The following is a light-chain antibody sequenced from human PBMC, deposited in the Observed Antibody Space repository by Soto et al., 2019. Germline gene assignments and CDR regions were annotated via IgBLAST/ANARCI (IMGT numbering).Light chain of an antibody. CDR3: QQYNNWPLT. CDR1: QSVSSY. CDR2: GAS. Sequence: EVVMTQSPATLSVSPGEGATLSCRASQSVSSYLAWHQQKPGHAPRLLIYGASTRATGIPARFSGSGSGTAFNLTISSLQSEDSVVYYCQQYNNWPLTFGQGTTVEIK. J-gene: IGKJ1*01. V-gene: IGKV3-15*01.